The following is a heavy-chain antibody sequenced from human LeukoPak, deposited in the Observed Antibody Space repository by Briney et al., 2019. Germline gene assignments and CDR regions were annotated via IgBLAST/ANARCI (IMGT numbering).Heavy chain of an antibody. Sequence: SETLSLTCSVSGGSISRGGYYWHWLGQHPGKGLEWIGYIYYSGSTYHNPSLKSRVTISLDTSKNKFSLTLNSVTAADTAVYYCAREALGYCGGGNCYRFDKWGQGTLVAVSS. CDR2: IYYSGST. J-gene: IGHJ4*02. V-gene: IGHV4-31*03. D-gene: IGHD2-15*01. CDR1: GGSISRGGYY. CDR3: AREALGYCGGGNCYRFDK.